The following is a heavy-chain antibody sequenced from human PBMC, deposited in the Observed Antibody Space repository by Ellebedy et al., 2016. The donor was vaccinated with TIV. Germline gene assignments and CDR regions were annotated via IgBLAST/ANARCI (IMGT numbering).Heavy chain of an antibody. CDR1: TFSVYA. D-gene: IGHD3-10*01. Sequence: TFSVYAMTWVRQPPGKGLEWIGSIYDSGRTHYNPSLKSRVTISVDTSKNQFSLKLSSVTAADTAVYFCARDLGSGRYPGHWGQGTLVTVSS. CDR3: ARDLGSGRYPGH. CDR2: IYDSGRT. J-gene: IGHJ4*02. V-gene: IGHV4-39*07.